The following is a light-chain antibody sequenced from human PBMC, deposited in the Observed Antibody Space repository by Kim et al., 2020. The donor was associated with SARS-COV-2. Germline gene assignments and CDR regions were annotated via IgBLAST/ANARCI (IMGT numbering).Light chain of an antibody. J-gene: IGKJ1*01. CDR1: QSVASD. V-gene: IGKV3-15*01. CDR3: QHYYNWPLT. CDR2: AAS. Sequence: ESPGERATLFCRASQSVASDLAWYQQKPGQAPSLLIYAASTRATSVPARFSANGFGTEFTLTISSLQSEDSAVYYCQHYYNWPLTFGQGTKVDIK.